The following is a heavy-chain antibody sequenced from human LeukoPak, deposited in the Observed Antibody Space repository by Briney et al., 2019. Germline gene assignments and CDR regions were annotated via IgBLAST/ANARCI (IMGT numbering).Heavy chain of an antibody. V-gene: IGHV3-21*01. J-gene: IGHJ4*02. CDR1: GFTFSSYS. CDR2: ISSSSSYM. Sequence: GGSLRLSCAASGFTFSSYSMNWVRQAPGKGLEWVSSISSSSSYMYYADSVKGRFTISRDNAKNSLYLQMNSLRAEDTAVYYCARGNDILTGYLDYWGQGTLVTVSS. CDR3: ARGNDILTGYLDY. D-gene: IGHD3-9*01.